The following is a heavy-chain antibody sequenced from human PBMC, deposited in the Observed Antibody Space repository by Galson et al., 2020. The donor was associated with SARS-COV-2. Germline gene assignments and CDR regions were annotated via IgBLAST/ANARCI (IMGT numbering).Heavy chain of an antibody. V-gene: IGHV3-73*01. CDR1: GFTFSGST. CDR2: VRSKPNNYAT. Sequence: GESLKISCAASGFTFSGSTMHWVRQASGKGLEWVGRVRSKPNNYATAYATSVRGRFTISRDDSKLTAYLQMNSLKTEDTAVYYCTGGTYCGGDCYSDAFDIWGQGTMVTVSA. J-gene: IGHJ3*02. CDR3: TGGTYCGGDCYSDAFDI. D-gene: IGHD2-21*02.